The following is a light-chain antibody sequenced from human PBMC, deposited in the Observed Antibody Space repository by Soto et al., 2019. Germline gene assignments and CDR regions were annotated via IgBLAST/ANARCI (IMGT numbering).Light chain of an antibody. V-gene: IGLV2-14*03. CDR3: SSYTSSNTEV. Sequence: QSALSQPASVSGSPGQSITISCTGTSSDVGGYNYVSWYQHHPGKAPKLMIYDVSTRPSGVSNRFSGSKSGNTASLTISGLQAEDEADYYCSSYTSSNTEVFGTGTKVTV. CDR1: SSDVGGYNY. CDR2: DVS. J-gene: IGLJ1*01.